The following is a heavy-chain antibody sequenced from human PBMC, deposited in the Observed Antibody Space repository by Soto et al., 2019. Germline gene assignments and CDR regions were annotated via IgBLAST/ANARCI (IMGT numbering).Heavy chain of an antibody. CDR3: AKDHRTTVTTRGVWYFDC. CDR1: GFTFSSYA. CDR2: ISYDGSNK. J-gene: IGHJ4*02. V-gene: IGHV3-30*18. D-gene: IGHD4-17*01. Sequence: PGGSLRLSCAASGFTFSSYALHWVRQAPGKGLEWVALISYDGSNKYYADSVKGRFTISRDTSKNTLYLQMNSLRAEDTAVYYCAKDHRTTVTTRGVWYFDCWGQGTLVTVSS.